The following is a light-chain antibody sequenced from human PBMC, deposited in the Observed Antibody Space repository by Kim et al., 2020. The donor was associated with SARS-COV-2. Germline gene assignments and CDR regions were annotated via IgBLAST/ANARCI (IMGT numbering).Light chain of an antibody. CDR2: SHS. Sequence: AQRKADRVRWGGNTHEIKGVHWYQQRPGQAPVLVIYSHSDRPSGIPERFSGSNSGNTATLTISRVEAGDEADYYCQVWDSSSDHPVFGGGTQLTVL. J-gene: IGLJ3*02. CDR1: THEIKG. V-gene: IGLV3-21*04. CDR3: QVWDSSSDHPV.